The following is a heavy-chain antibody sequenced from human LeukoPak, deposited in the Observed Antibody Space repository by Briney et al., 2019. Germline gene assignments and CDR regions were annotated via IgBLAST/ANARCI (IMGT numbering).Heavy chain of an antibody. CDR2: IDDSGST. CDR1: SGSFSGYQ. D-gene: IGHD3/OR15-3a*01. Sequence: SETLSLICSVHSGSFSGYQWSWHRQSPGKGLEWIGEIDDSGSTNYNPSLKSRVTVSVEKSKNQFSLKLRSVTAADTAVYYCARISRWVVLILYIYEDVWGNGTTVSVSS. V-gene: IGHV4-34*01. J-gene: IGHJ6*04. CDR3: ARISRWVVLILYIYEDV.